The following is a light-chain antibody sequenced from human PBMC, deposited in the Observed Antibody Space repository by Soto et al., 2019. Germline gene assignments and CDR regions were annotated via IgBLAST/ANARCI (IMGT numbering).Light chain of an antibody. J-gene: IGKJ3*01. CDR2: GAS. CDR1: GDIRTS. V-gene: IGKV1-33*01. Sequence: DIQMTQSPSSLSASVGARVSITCQASGDIRTSLSWFQHKPGRAPKLLIYGASYLETGVPSRFRGSGSGTDFTLTISSLQPEDTATYYCQHYDNLPPFTFGPGTMVDIK. CDR3: QHYDNLPPFT.